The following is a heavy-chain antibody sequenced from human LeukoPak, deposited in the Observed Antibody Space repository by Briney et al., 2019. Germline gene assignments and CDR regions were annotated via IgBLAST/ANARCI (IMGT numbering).Heavy chain of an antibody. J-gene: IGHJ4*02. V-gene: IGHV3-23*01. CDR1: GFTFSSYA. CDR2: ISGSGGST. CDR3: ARREGYCSSTSCCRPYYFDY. Sequence: GGSLRLSCAASGFTFSSYAMSWVRQAPGKGLEWVSAISGSGGSTYYADSVKGRFTISRDNSKNTLYLQMNSLRAEDTAVYYCARREGYCSSTSCCRPYYFDYWGQGTLVTVSS. D-gene: IGHD2-2*01.